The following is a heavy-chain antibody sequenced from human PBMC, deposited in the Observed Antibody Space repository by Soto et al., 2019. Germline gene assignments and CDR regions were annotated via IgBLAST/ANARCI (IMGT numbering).Heavy chain of an antibody. CDR3: ARHPYSNLWYNLLGP. D-gene: IGHD6-13*01. CDR2: IYYSGST. J-gene: IGHJ5*02. CDR1: GDPISSGFYF. V-gene: IGHV4-39*01. Sequence: SETLSLTCTVSGDPISSGFYFWGWVRQPPGKGLEWIGTIYYSGSTYYTPSLKSRVTISVDTSQNQFSLRLSSVTAADTAMYYCARHPYSNLWYNLLGPWGQGTLVTVSS.